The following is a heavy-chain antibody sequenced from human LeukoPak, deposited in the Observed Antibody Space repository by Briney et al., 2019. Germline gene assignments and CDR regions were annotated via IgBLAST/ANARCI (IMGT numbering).Heavy chain of an antibody. CDR3: ARVEYGDYVMSPYYFDY. D-gene: IGHD4-17*01. CDR1: GFTFSSYS. CDR2: ISSSSSYI. V-gene: IGHV3-21*01. Sequence: GGSLRLSCAASGFTFSSYSMNWVRQAPGKGLEWVSSISSSSSYIYYADSVKGRFTISRDNAKNSLYLQMNSLRAEDTAVHYCARVEYGDYVMSPYYFDYWGQGTLVTVSS. J-gene: IGHJ4*02.